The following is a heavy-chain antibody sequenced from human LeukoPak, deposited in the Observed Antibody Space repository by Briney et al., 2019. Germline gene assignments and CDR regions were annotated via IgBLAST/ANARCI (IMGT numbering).Heavy chain of an antibody. V-gene: IGHV4-30-4*07. CDR2: IYYSGST. J-gene: IGHJ4*02. Sequence: SQTLSLTCAVSGGSISSGGYSWSWIRQPPGTGLEWIGYIYYSGSTYYNPSLKSRVTISVDTSKNQFSLKLSSVTAADTAVYYCARASPPYYYDSIGKYYFDYWGQGTLVTVSS. CDR1: GGSISSGGYS. CDR3: ARASPPYYYDSIGKYYFDY. D-gene: IGHD3-22*01.